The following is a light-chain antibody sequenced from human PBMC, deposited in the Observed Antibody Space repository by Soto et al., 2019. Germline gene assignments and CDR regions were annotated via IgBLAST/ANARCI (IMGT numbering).Light chain of an antibody. V-gene: IGLV2-8*01. CDR3: AAWDDNLNVVV. CDR2: EVT. J-gene: IGLJ3*02. Sequence: QSVLTQPPSASGSPGQSVTISCTGTSSDVGGYDYVSWYQQHPGKAPKLIIYEVTERPSGVPDRFSGSKSGNTASLTVSGLQSEDEANYYCAAWDDNLNVVVFGGGTKLTVL. CDR1: SSDVGGYDY.